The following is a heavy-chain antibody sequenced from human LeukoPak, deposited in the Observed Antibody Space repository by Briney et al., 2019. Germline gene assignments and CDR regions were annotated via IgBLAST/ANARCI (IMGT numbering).Heavy chain of an antibody. V-gene: IGHV1-8*01. Sequence: GASVKVSCKASGYTFTSYDINWVRQATGQGLERVGWVNTNSGHTGSAQKFQGRVTMTSNTSISTAYMDLSSLRSEDTAVYYCARGAPGSYCSGGSCPYFDYWGQETLVSVSS. CDR2: VNTNSGHT. CDR3: ARGAPGSYCSGGSCPYFDY. D-gene: IGHD2-15*01. CDR1: GYTFTSYD. J-gene: IGHJ4*02.